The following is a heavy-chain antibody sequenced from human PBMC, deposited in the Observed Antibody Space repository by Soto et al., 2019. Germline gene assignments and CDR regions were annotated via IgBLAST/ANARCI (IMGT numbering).Heavy chain of an antibody. D-gene: IGHD3-10*01. CDR2: IYYSGST. J-gene: IGHJ4*02. V-gene: IGHV4-30-4*01. CDR1: GGSISSGDYY. Sequence: SETLSLTCTVSGGSISSGDYYWSWIRQPPGKGLEWIGYIYYSGSTYYNPSLKSRVTISVDTSKNQFSLKLSSVTAADTAVYYCARDRIYYYGSGSPPRERYFVYWGQGTLVTVSS. CDR3: ARDRIYYYGSGSPPRERYFVY.